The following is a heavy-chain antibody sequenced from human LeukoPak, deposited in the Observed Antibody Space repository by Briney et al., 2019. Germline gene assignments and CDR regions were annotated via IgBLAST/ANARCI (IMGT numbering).Heavy chain of an antibody. CDR1: GFTFGRYA. CDR3: AKVNNIAVAGTLDY. CDR2: ISGSAAGT. D-gene: IGHD6-13*01. V-gene: IGHV3-23*01. Sequence: GGSLRLSCAASGFTFGRYAMYWVRQAPGKGLEWVSAISGSAAGTYYADSVKGRSTISRDNSKNTLYLQMNSLRAEDTAAYYCAKVNNIAVAGTLDYWGQGTLVTVSS. J-gene: IGHJ4*02.